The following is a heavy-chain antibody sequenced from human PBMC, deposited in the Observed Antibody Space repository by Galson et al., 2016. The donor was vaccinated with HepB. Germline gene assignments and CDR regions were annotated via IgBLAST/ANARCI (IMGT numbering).Heavy chain of an antibody. CDR3: ARDMARLYDVVTGRVNYGLDV. J-gene: IGHJ6*02. V-gene: IGHV3-7*01. D-gene: IGHD3-9*01. CDR2: VKRDGNET. Sequence: SLRLSCAASGFTFSAYWMTWVRQAPGKELEWVANVKRDGNETHYVDSVKGRFTISRDNTKNSLYLQMNSLRVEDPAGYYCARDMARLYDVVTGRVNYGLDVWGQGTTVTVSS. CDR1: GFTFSAYW.